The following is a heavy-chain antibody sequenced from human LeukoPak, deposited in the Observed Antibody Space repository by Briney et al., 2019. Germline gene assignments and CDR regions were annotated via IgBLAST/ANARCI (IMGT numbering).Heavy chain of an antibody. CDR1: GGSISSSSYY. V-gene: IGHV4-39*07. D-gene: IGHD3-3*01. CDR3: ARDGGVPGIPYYFDY. Sequence: SETVSLTCTVSGGSISSSSYYWGWIRQPPGKGLEWIGSIYYSGSTYYNPSLKSRVTISVDKSKNQFSLKLSSVTAADTAVYYCARDGGVPGIPYYFDYWGQGTLVTVSS. J-gene: IGHJ4*02. CDR2: IYYSGST.